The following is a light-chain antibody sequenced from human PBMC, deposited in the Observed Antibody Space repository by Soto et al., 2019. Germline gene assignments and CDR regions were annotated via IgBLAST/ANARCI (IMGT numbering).Light chain of an antibody. J-gene: IGKJ2*01. CDR3: QQYGSSPGT. CDR2: GAS. CDR1: QSVSRSY. V-gene: IGKV3-20*01. Sequence: EIVLTQSPGTLSLSTGERATISCRASQSVSRSYLAWYQQKPGQAPRHLIYGASSRATGIQDRFSGSGSGTDFRLTISRLEPEDFAVYYCQQYGSSPGTFGQGNKLE.